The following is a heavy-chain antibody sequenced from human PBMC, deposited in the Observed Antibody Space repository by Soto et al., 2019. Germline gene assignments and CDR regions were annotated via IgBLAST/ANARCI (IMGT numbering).Heavy chain of an antibody. J-gene: IGHJ4*02. D-gene: IGHD3-22*01. V-gene: IGHV3-33*01. Sequence: QVQLVESGGGVVQPGRSLSLSCAASGFTFSNYGMYWVRQAPGKGLEWVAIIWYDGSNKYYADSAKGRFTISRDNSKNTLYLQMNSLRAEDTAVYYCARDLKDSRGWNAFDYWGQGTLVTVSS. CDR2: IWYDGSNK. CDR3: ARDLKDSRGWNAFDY. CDR1: GFTFSNYG.